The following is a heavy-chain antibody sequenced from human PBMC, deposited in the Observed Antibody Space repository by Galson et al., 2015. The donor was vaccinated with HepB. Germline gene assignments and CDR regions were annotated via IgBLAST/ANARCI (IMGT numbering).Heavy chain of an antibody. V-gene: IGHV3-21*06. CDR3: ERDTCSSDACYNGVPKFDP. J-gene: IGHJ5*02. Sequence: SLRLSCAVSGLTFSKYNMNWVRQAPGKGLEWVSSISMSSSYIYYADSVKGRFTISRDNAKNSLYLQMNSLRPEDTGVYYCERDTCSSDACYNGVPKFDPRGKGTLVTVSS. CDR1: GLTFSKYN. D-gene: IGHD2-2*02. CDR2: ISMSSSYI.